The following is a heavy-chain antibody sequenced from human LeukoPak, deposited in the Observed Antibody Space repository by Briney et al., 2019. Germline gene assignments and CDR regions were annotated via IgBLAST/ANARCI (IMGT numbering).Heavy chain of an antibody. Sequence: SETLSLTCAVSGYSISRGYYWGWIRQPPGKGLEWIGSIYHIGSTYYNPSLKSRVTISVDTSKNQFSLKLSSVTAADTAVYYCARLPGYYDSSGSAYYFDYWGQGTLVTVSS. CDR1: GYSISRGYY. J-gene: IGHJ4*02. V-gene: IGHV4-38-2*01. CDR2: IYHIGST. D-gene: IGHD3-22*01. CDR3: ARLPGYYDSSGSAYYFDY.